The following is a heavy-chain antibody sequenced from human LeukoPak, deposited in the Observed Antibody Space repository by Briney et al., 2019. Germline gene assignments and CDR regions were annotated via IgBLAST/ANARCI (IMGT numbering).Heavy chain of an antibody. V-gene: IGHV3-15*01. D-gene: IGHD3-22*01. Sequence: GGSLRLSCAASGFTFSSAWMSWVRQAPGKGLEWVGRIKSKTDGGTTDYAAPVRGRFTISRDDSKNTLYLQMNSLKTEDTAVYYRTTGWITMIVVVINDYWGQGTLVTVSS. J-gene: IGHJ4*02. CDR3: TTGWITMIVVVINDY. CDR1: GFTFSSAW. CDR2: IKSKTDGGTT.